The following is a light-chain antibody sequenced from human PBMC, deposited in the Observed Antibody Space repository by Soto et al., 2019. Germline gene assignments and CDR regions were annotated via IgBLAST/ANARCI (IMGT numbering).Light chain of an antibody. J-gene: IGKJ2*01. Sequence: EIVLTQSPGTLSLSPGERATLSCRASQSVRSNYLAWYQQKPGQAPRLLIYGASSRATGIPDRFSVTGSGTGFTLTISRLEPEDFAVYYCQQYGGSPYTFGQGTKLEIK. CDR2: GAS. CDR1: QSVRSNY. CDR3: QQYGGSPYT. V-gene: IGKV3-20*01.